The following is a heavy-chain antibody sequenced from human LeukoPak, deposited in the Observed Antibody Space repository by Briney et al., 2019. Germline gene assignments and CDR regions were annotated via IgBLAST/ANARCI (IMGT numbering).Heavy chain of an antibody. CDR2: IYWDDDK. J-gene: IGHJ4*02. CDR1: GFSLSTSGVG. CDR3: AHSPEPHDSSGYYSDY. Sequence: SGPTLVKPTQPLTLTCTFSGFSLSTSGVGVGWIRQPPVKALEWLALIYWDDDKRYSPSLKSRLTITKDTSKNQVVLTMTNMDPVDTATYYCAHSPEPHDSSGYYSDYWGQGTLVTVSS. V-gene: IGHV2-5*02. D-gene: IGHD3-22*01.